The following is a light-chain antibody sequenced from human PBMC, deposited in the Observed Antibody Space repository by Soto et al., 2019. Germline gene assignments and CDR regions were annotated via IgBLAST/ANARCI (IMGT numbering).Light chain of an antibody. CDR1: QTISSW. CDR3: QQYNNWSRT. V-gene: IGKV1-5*03. CDR2: KAS. Sequence: DIQMTQSPSTLSGSVGDRVTITCRASQTISSWLAWYQQKPGKAPKLLIYKASTLKSGVPARFSGSGSGTEFTLTISSLQSEDFAVYYCQQYNNWSRTFGQGTKVDI. J-gene: IGKJ1*01.